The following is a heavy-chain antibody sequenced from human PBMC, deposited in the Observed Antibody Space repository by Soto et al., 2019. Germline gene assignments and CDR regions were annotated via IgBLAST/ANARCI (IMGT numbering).Heavy chain of an antibody. CDR3: ARGYYYGMDV. Sequence: QVQLQESGPGLVKPSQTLSLTCTVSGGSISSGGYYWSWIRQYPGKGLEWNGYINNSGSTYSNPSLKSRVTISVDTSKNQFSLRLSSVTAADTAVYYCARGYYYGMDVWGQGTTVTVSS. J-gene: IGHJ6*02. CDR2: INNSGST. CDR1: GGSISSGGYY. V-gene: IGHV4-31*03.